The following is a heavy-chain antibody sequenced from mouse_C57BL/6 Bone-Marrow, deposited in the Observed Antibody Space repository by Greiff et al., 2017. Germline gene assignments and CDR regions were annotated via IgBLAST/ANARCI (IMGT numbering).Heavy chain of an antibody. CDR3: ARWGVFTGGY. CDR1: GYTFTSYW. CDR2: IHPNSGST. J-gene: IGHJ2*01. V-gene: IGHV1-64*01. Sequence: QVQLQQPGAELVKPGASVKLSCKASGYTFTSYWMHWVKQRPGQGLEWIGMIHPNSGSTNYTAKFSSMATLTVDNSCSPAYIQLSSLTSEASAVYYGARWGVFTGGYWGQGTTVTVAS.